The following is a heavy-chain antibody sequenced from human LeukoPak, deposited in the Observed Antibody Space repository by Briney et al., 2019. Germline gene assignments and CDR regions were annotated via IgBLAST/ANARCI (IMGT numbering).Heavy chain of an antibody. Sequence: ASVKVSCKASGYTFTGYYMHWVRQAPGQGLEWMGWINPNSGGTNYAQKFQGRVTMTRDTSISTAYMELSRLRSDDTAVYYCARSDRLPYYDFSVVWYFDLWGRGTLVTVSS. J-gene: IGHJ2*01. CDR3: ARSDRLPYYDFSVVWYFDL. V-gene: IGHV1-2*02. CDR2: INPNSGGT. CDR1: GYTFTGYY. D-gene: IGHD3-3*01.